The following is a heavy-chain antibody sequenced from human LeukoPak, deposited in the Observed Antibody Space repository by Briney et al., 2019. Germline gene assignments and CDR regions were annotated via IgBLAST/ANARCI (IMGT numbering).Heavy chain of an antibody. J-gene: IGHJ4*02. D-gene: IGHD6-13*01. CDR3: AKSAAAGGGFDY. Sequence: PGGSLRLSCAASGFTFSSYGMHWVRQAPGKGLEWVAVISYDGSNKYYADSVKGRFTISRDNSKNTLYLQMNSLRAEDTAVYYCAKSAAAGGGFDYWGQGTLVTVS. CDR1: GFTFSSYG. V-gene: IGHV3-30*18. CDR2: ISYDGSNK.